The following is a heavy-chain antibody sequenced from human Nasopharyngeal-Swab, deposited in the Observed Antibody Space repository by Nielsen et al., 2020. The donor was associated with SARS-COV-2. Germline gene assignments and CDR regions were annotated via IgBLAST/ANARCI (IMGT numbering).Heavy chain of an antibody. D-gene: IGHD1-7*01. CDR3: ATGAGTTIYYYYGMDV. CDR2: ISSSSSYI. V-gene: IGHV3-21*01. CDR1: GFTFSSYG. J-gene: IGHJ6*02. Sequence: GESLKISCGASGFTFSSYGMHWVRQAPGKGPEWVSSISSSSSYIYYADSVKGRFTISRDNAKNSLYLQMNSLRAEDTAVYYCATGAGTTIYYYYGMDVWGQGTTVTVSS.